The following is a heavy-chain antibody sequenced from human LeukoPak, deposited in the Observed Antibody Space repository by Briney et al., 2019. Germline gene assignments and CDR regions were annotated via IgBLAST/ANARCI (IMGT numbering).Heavy chain of an antibody. CDR2: IYYSGST. J-gene: IGHJ6*02. CDR1: GGSISSISSNSYH. CDR3: AREMGVVTAHGIDV. Sequence: SSETLSLTCIVSGGSISSISSNSYHWGWIRQPPGKGLEWIGSIYYSGSTYYNPSLKSRVTISVDTSKNQFSLKLSSVTAADTALYYCAREMGVVTAHGIDVWGQGTTVTVSS. V-gene: IGHV4-39*02. D-gene: IGHD4-23*01.